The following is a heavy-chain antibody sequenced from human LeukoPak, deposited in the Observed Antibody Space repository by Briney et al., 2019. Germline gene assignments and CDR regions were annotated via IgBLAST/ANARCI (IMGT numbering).Heavy chain of an antibody. V-gene: IGHV4-59*11. CDR3: ASAGNPHYFDF. CDR1: GVSISSHY. CDR2: NYYTGST. Sequence: PSETLSLTCTVSGVSISSHYWSWIRQSPGKGLEWIGNNYYTGSTNYNPSLKSRVAISIDTSKNQFSLTLSSVTAADAAVYYCASAGNPHYFDFWGQGPLVTVSS. J-gene: IGHJ4*02.